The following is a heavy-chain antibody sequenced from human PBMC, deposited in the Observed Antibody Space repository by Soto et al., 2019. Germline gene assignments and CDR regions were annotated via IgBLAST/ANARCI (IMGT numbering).Heavy chain of an antibody. V-gene: IGHV4-30-4*01. CDR1: GGSISSGDYY. CDR3: ARDWWFGDYYGMDV. Sequence: PSETLSLTCTVSGGSISSGDYYWSWIRQPPGKGLEWIGYIYYSGSTYYNPSLKSRVTISVDTSKNQFSLKLSSVTAADTAVYYCARDWWFGDYYGMDVWGQGTTVTVSS. CDR2: IYYSGST. D-gene: IGHD3-10*01. J-gene: IGHJ6*02.